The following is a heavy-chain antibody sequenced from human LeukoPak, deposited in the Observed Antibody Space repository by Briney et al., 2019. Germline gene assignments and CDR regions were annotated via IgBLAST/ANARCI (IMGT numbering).Heavy chain of an antibody. CDR3: ARVDIAARTFDY. V-gene: IGHV4-59*01. D-gene: IGHD6-6*01. J-gene: IGHJ4*02. CDR2: IYYSGST. CDR1: GGSISSYY. Sequence: SETLSLTCTVSGGSISSYYWSWLRQPPGKGLEWIGYIYYSGSTNYNPSLKSRVTISVDTSKNQFSLKLSSVTAADTAVYYCARVDIAARTFDYWGQGTLVTVSS.